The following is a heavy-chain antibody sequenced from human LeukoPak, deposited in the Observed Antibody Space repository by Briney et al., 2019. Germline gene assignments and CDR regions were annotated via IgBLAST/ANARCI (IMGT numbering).Heavy chain of an antibody. CDR3: ARVPRSRSFHDAFDI. V-gene: IGHV4-39*07. J-gene: IGHJ3*02. Sequence: SSETLSLTCTVSGGSISSSSYYWGWIRQPPGKGLEWIGSIYYSGSTYYNPSLKSRVTISVDTSKNQFSLKLSSVTAADTAVYYCARVPRSRSFHDAFDIWGQGTMVTVSS. D-gene: IGHD6-13*01. CDR2: IYYSGST. CDR1: GGSISSSSYY.